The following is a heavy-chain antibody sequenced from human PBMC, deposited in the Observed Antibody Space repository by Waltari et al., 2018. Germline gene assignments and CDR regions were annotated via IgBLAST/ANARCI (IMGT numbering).Heavy chain of an antibody. J-gene: IGHJ4*02. CDR2: IIPILCIA. CDR3: ASTPRIAAAGEGY. V-gene: IGHV1-69*10. Sequence: QVQLVQSGAEVKKPGSSVKVSCKASGGTFSSYAISWVRQAPGQGLEWMGGIIPILCIANYAQKCQGRVTITADKSTSTAYMELSSLRSEDTAVYYCASTPRIAAAGEGYWGQGTLVTVSS. CDR1: GGTFSSYA. D-gene: IGHD6-13*01.